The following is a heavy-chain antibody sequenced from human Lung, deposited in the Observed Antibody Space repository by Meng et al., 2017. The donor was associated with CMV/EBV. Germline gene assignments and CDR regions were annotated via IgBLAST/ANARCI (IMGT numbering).Heavy chain of an antibody. Sequence: SXTXSLXCAVYGGSFSGYYWSWIRQPPGKGLEWIGEINHSGSTNYNPSLKSRVTISVDTSKNQFSLKLSSVTAADTAVYYCARAFGGTIFGVVNYYYGMDVXGQGXTVTVSS. V-gene: IGHV4-34*01. D-gene: IGHD3-3*01. CDR1: GGSFSGYY. CDR3: ARAFGGTIFGVVNYYYGMDV. CDR2: INHSGST. J-gene: IGHJ6*02.